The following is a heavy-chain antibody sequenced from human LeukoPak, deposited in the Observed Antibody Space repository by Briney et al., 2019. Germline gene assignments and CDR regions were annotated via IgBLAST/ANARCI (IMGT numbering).Heavy chain of an antibody. V-gene: IGHV3-15*01. CDR1: GFTFSNAW. J-gene: IGHJ5*02. CDR3: TTRSSIVVVPAAIEGGWFDP. Sequence: GGSLRLSCAASGFTFSNAWMSWVRQAPGKGLEWVGRIIRKTVGGKTDYAAPVKGRFTISRDDSKNTLYLQMNSLKTEDTAVYYCTTRSSIVVVPAAIEGGWFDPWGQGTLVTVSS. D-gene: IGHD2-2*01. CDR2: IIRKTVGGKT.